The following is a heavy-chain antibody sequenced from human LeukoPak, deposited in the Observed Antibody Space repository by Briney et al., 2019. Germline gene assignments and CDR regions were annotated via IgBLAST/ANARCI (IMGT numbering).Heavy chain of an antibody. Sequence: PGGSLRLSCAASGFTFSTYAMHWVRQAPGKGLEWVAVISYDGSNKYYADSVKGRFTISRDNSKNTLYLQMNSLRAEDTAVYYCARASDDSSGYYYEHYADAFDIWGQGTMVTVSS. CDR3: ARASDDSSGYYYEHYADAFDI. CDR1: GFTFSTYA. J-gene: IGHJ3*02. D-gene: IGHD3-22*01. CDR2: ISYDGSNK. V-gene: IGHV3-30*04.